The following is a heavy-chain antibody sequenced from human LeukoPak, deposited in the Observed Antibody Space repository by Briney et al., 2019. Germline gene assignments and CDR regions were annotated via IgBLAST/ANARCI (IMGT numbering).Heavy chain of an antibody. J-gene: IGHJ4*02. CDR1: NYSISSGYY. Sequence: PSVTLSLTCTVSNYSISSGYYWGWIRQPPGKGLEWIGSIDYSGSTYYNPSLKSRVTISVDTSKNHFSLDLSSVTAADTAVYYCARDRSSSWYKDFDYWGQGTLVTVSS. D-gene: IGHD6-13*01. V-gene: IGHV4-38-2*02. CDR2: IDYSGST. CDR3: ARDRSSSWYKDFDY.